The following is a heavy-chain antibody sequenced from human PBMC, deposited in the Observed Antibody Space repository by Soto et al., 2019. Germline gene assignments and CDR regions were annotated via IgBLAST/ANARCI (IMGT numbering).Heavy chain of an antibody. CDR1: GFTFSSYA. D-gene: IGHD2-2*01. CDR2: IGESGTPT. Sequence: EVQLLESGGGLVRPGGSLRLSCAASGFTFSSYAMKWVRQAPGKGLEWVSLIGESGTPTYYADSVKGRFTISRDNSGNTRFLEMYSLRAEDTAVYYCARYIPGVRYYGMDVWGQGTTVTVSS. V-gene: IGHV3-23*01. CDR3: ARYIPGVRYYGMDV. J-gene: IGHJ6*02.